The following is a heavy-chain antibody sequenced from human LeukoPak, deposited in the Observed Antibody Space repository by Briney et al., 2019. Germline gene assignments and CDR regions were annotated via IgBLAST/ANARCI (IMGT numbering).Heavy chain of an antibody. CDR2: IWYDGSNK. J-gene: IGHJ6*02. Sequence: PGRSLRLSCAASGFTFSSYGMHWVRQAPGKGLEWVAVIWYDGSNKYYADSVKGRFTISRDNSKNTLYLQMNSLRAEDTAVYYCAIRGTGDFKYGMDVWGQGTTVTVSS. D-gene: IGHD7-27*01. CDR1: GFTFSSYG. CDR3: AIRGTGDFKYGMDV. V-gene: IGHV3-33*01.